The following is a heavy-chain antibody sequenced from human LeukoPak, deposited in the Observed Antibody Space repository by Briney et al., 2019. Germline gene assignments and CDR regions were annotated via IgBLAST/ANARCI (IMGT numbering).Heavy chain of an antibody. CDR1: GFTFSSYW. D-gene: IGHD6-6*01. V-gene: IGHV3-7*01. CDR3: ARDFSSGYFDY. J-gene: IGHJ4*02. CDR2: IKQDGSEK. Sequence: GGSLRLSCAASGFTFSSYWMSWVPQAPGKGLEWVANIKQDGSEKYYVDSVKGRFTISRDNAKNSLYLQMNSLRAEDTAVYYCARDFSSGYFDYWGQGTLVTVSS.